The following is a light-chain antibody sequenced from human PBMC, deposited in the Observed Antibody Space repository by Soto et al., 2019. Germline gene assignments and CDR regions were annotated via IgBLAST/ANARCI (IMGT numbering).Light chain of an antibody. J-gene: IGKJ2*01. CDR2: GAS. CDR3: LQYNNWPTN. Sequence: EIVMTQSPATLSVSPGERATLSCRASQSVSSNLAWYQQKPGQAPRFPIYGASTRATGIPARFSGSGSGTVFTLTIGSLHSGDMAVYYCLQYNNWPTNFGEGTKGEIK. V-gene: IGKV3-15*01. CDR1: QSVSSN.